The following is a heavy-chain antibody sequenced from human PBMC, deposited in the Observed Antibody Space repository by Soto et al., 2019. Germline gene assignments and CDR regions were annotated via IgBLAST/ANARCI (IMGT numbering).Heavy chain of an antibody. CDR3: ARDNRYYGMDV. CDR1: GFTVSSNY. J-gene: IGHJ6*02. V-gene: IGHV3-53*01. CDR2: IYSGGST. Sequence: GGSLRLSCAASGFTVSSNYMSWVRQAPGKGLEWVSVIYSGGSTYYADSVKGRFTISRDNSKNTLYLQMNSLRAEDTAVYYWARDNRYYGMDVWGQGTTVTVSS.